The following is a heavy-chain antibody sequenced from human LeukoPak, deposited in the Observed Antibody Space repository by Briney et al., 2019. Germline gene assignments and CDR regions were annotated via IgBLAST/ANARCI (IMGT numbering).Heavy chain of an antibody. J-gene: IGHJ5*02. CDR1: GGSISSSSYY. CDR2: IYYSGST. Sequence: TASETLSLTCTVSGGSISSSSYYWGWIRQPPGKGLEWIGSIYYSGSTYYNPSLKSRVTISVDTSKNQFSLKLSSVTAADTAVYYCARDVNYDILTGFKPLNWFDPWGQGTLVTVSS. V-gene: IGHV4-39*07. CDR3: ARDVNYDILTGFKPLNWFDP. D-gene: IGHD3-9*01.